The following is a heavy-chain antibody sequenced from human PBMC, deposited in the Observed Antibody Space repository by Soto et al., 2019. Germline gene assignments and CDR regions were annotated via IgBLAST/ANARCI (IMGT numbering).Heavy chain of an antibody. J-gene: IGHJ3*02. CDR3: ARDLTDSYYYDSSGPRGAFDI. V-gene: IGHV4-59*01. Sequence: SETLSLTCTVSGGSISSYYGSWIRQPPGKGLEWIGYIYYSGSTNYNPSLKSRVTISVDTSKNQFSLKLSSVTAADTAVYYCARDLTDSYYYDSSGPRGAFDIWGQGTMVTVSS. CDR2: IYYSGST. CDR1: GGSISSYY. D-gene: IGHD3-22*01.